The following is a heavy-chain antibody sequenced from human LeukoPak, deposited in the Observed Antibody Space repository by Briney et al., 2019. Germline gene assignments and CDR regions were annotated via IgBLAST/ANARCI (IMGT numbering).Heavy chain of an antibody. CDR2: SHYSGTT. J-gene: IGHJ4*02. Sequence: SETLSLPCTVSGVSINSYYWTWIRQPPGKGLEWIGYSHYSGTTNYKPSLRGRVTISVDTSKNQFSLRLSSVTAADTAVYYCARGDCSSTSCYDYWGQGTLVTVSS. CDR1: GVSINSYY. V-gene: IGHV4-59*01. D-gene: IGHD2-2*01. CDR3: ARGDCSSTSCYDY.